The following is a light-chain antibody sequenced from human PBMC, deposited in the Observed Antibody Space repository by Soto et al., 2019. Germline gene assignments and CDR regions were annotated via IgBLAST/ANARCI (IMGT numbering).Light chain of an antibody. V-gene: IGKV3-20*01. CDR3: QQHGTSPI. CDR1: QAVSSIL. J-gene: IGKJ4*01. Sequence: EVVLTQSPGTLSLSPGERATLSCRASQAVSSILLAWYQQKPGQAPRLLIYVASSRATGIPDRFSGSGSGTDFPLTVSRLEPEDFAVYYCQQHGTSPIFGGGTKVEIK. CDR2: VAS.